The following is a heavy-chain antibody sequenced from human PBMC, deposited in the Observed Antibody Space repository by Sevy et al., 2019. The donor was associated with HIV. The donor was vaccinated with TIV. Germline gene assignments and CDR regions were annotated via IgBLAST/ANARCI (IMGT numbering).Heavy chain of an antibody. CDR2: IHPDSVGT. CDR1: GYTFTDYY. Sequence: ASVKVSCKTSGYTFTDYYMHWVRQAPGQGLELMGWIHPDSVGTNYAQKFQGRVTMTRDTSISTAYMEVNSLRSDDTAVYFCARDYGDIWGQGTMVTVSS. V-gene: IGHV1-2*02. J-gene: IGHJ3*02. D-gene: IGHD3-16*01. CDR3: ARDYGDI.